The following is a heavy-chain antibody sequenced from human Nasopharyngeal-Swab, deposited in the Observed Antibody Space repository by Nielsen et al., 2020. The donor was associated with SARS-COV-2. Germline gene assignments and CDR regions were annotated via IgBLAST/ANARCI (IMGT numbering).Heavy chain of an antibody. D-gene: IGHD2-21*02. CDR1: GFTFSSHD. J-gene: IGHJ4*02. Sequence: GESLKISCAASGFTFSSHDMSWVRQAPGKGLEWVSTIGGSGGSTNYADSVKGRFTISRDNPENTLYLQMNTLRAEDTAVYYCARDSEVAYCGGDCYLDYWGQGTLVTVSS. CDR3: ARDSEVAYCGGDCYLDY. V-gene: IGHV3-23*01. CDR2: IGGSGGST.